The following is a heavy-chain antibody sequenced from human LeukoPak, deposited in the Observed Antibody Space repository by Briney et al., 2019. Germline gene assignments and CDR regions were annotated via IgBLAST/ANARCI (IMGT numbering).Heavy chain of an antibody. V-gene: IGHV3-48*04. J-gene: IGHJ5*02. CDR1: GFTFSTYN. D-gene: IGHD2-15*01. CDR2: ISSSGTTI. CDR3: ARRRLSYGGYDL. Sequence: GGSLRLSCEASGFTFSTYNMNWVRQAPGKGLEWVSYISSSGTTIYYADSVQGRFTMSRDNTKNSLFLQMKSLGAEDTAVYYCARRRLSYGGYDLWGQGTLVTVSS.